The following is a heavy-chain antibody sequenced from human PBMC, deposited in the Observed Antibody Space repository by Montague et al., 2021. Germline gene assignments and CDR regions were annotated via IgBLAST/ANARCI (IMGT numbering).Heavy chain of an antibody. CDR3: ARRQRQAWAHSSSSPQYYYYYMDV. Sequence: FAISGDSVSSNRVAWNWIRQSPSRGLEWLGRTYYRSKWYNDYAVSVKSRITINPDTSKNQFSLQLNSVTPEDTAVYYCARRQRQAWAHSSSSPQYYYYYMDVWGKGTTVTVSS. V-gene: IGHV6-1*01. D-gene: IGHD6-6*01. CDR1: GDSVSSNRVA. J-gene: IGHJ6*03. CDR2: TYYRSKWYN.